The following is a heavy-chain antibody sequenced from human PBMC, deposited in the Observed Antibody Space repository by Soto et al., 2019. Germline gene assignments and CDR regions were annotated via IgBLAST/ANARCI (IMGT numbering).Heavy chain of an antibody. CDR3: ARDLGGIAVAGSSYYYGMDV. CDR2: IIPIFGTA. V-gene: IGHV1-69*13. Sequence: GASAKVSCKASGGTFSSYAISWVRQAPGQGLEWMGGIIPIFGTANYAQKFQGRVTITADESTSTAYMELSSLRSEDTAVYYCARDLGGIAVAGSSYYYGMDVWGQGTTVTVSS. CDR1: GGTFSSYA. D-gene: IGHD6-19*01. J-gene: IGHJ6*02.